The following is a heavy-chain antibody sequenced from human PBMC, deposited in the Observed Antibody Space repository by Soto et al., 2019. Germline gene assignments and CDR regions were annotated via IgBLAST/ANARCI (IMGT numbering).Heavy chain of an antibody. CDR1: GGSFGKSA. CDR3: ATGVIWIGYFTVDS. V-gene: IGHV1-69*13. Sequence: SVKVSCKASGGSFGKSAINWVRQTPGQGLEWLGGLIPVYRTLNYAQKFQGRVTITADESTGTAYMTLSSLASDDTAVYYCATGVIWIGYFTVDSWGQGTRVTVSS. J-gene: IGHJ4*02. D-gene: IGHD3-3*01. CDR2: LIPVYRTL.